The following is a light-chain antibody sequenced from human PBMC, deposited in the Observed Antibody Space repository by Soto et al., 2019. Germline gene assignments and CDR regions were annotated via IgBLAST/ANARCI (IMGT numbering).Light chain of an antibody. CDR3: QQYDRFPCT. J-gene: IGKJ2*02. CDR2: KAS. CDR1: QSLSYW. V-gene: IGKV1-5*03. Sequence: DIQMTQSPSTLSASVGDTVTITCRASQSLSYWLAWYQQKPGQDPKLLIHKASTLESGVPSRFSGSGSGTEFTLTISSLQPDDFATFYCQQYDRFPCTFGQGTKLEIK.